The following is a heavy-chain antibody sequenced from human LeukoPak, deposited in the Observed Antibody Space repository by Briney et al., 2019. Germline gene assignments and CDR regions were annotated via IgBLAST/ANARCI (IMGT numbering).Heavy chain of an antibody. CDR1: GGSISSYY. D-gene: IGHD3-9*01. CDR2: IYYSGST. V-gene: IGHV4-59*08. Sequence: SETLSLTCTVSGGSISSYYWSWIRQPPGKGLEWIGYIYYSGSTNYNPSLKSRVTISVDTSKNQFSLKLSSATAADTAVYYCARHPARSGLTHAFDIWGQGTMVTVSS. CDR3: ARHPARSGLTHAFDI. J-gene: IGHJ3*02.